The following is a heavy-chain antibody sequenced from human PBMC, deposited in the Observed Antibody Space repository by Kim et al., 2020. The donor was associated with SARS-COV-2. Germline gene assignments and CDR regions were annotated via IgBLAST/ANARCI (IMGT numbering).Heavy chain of an antibody. D-gene: IGHD6-19*01. CDR1: GYSFTSYW. V-gene: IGHV5-10-1*01. Sequence: GESLKISCKGSGYSFTSYWISWVRQMPGKGLEWMGRIDPSDSYTNYSPSFQGHVTISADKSISTAYLQWSSLKASDTAMYYCARLAGSAATAPLFDYWGQGTLVTVSS. CDR2: IDPSDSYT. J-gene: IGHJ4*02. CDR3: ARLAGSAATAPLFDY.